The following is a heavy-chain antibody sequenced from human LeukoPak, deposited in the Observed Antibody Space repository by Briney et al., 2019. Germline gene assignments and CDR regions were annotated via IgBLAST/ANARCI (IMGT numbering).Heavy chain of an antibody. CDR2: ISYDGSNK. D-gene: IGHD5-12*01. CDR3: AKDLETWEGSIVATPDY. J-gene: IGHJ4*02. Sequence: GGSLRLSCAASGFTFSSYGMHWVRQAPGKGLEWVAVISYDGSNKYYADSVKGRFTISRDNSKNTLYLQMNSLRAEDTAVYYCAKDLETWEGSIVATPDYWGQGTLVTVSS. CDR1: GFTFSSYG. V-gene: IGHV3-30*18.